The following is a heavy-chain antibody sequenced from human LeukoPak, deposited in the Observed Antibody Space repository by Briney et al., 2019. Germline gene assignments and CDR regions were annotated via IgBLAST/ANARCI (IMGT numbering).Heavy chain of an antibody. D-gene: IGHD2-21*02. CDR2: INPNTIVT. J-gene: IGHJ4*02. CDR3: VRGDEGIDVTGGPSEF. V-gene: IGHV1-2*02. Sequence: ASVKVSFKTSGCTFTDYYIHWVRQARGQGLEWMGWINPNTIVTNYAQKFRGRVTMTRDTAINTVYMYLTSLSSDDTAVYYCVRGDEGIDVTGGPSEFWGQGTLVTVSS. CDR1: GCTFTDYY.